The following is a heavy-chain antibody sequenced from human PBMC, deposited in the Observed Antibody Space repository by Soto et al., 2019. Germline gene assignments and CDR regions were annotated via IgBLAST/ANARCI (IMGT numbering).Heavy chain of an antibody. CDR3: AKGRVQLRVGEITWTWFDN. D-gene: IGHD3-16*01. Sequence: QVQLVESGGGVVQPGRSLRLSCAASGFTFSSYGMHWVRQAPGKGLEWVAVISYDGSIKYYVDSVKGRFTISRDNSKNTLYLQRDSLGAEDTAVYYCAKGRVQLRVGEITWTWFDNWGQGTLVTVSS. J-gene: IGHJ4*02. CDR1: GFTFSSYG. V-gene: IGHV3-30*18. CDR2: ISYDGSIK.